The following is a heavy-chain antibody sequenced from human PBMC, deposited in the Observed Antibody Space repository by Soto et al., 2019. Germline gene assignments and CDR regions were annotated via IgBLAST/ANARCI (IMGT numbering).Heavy chain of an antibody. Sequence: ASVKVSCKASGGTFSSYAISWVRQAPGQGLEWMGWINPNSGGTNYAQKFQGWVTMTRDTSISTAYMELSRLRSDDTAVYYCARGVRYNWFDPWGQGTLVTVSS. V-gene: IGHV1-2*04. CDR2: INPNSGGT. CDR1: GGTFSSYA. CDR3: ARGVRYNWFDP. J-gene: IGHJ5*02.